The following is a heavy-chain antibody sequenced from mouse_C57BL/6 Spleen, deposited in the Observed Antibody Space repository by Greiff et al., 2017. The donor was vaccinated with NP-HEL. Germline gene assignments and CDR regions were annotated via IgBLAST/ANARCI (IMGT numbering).Heavy chain of an antibody. CDR1: GFTFSDYG. CDR2: ISSGSSTI. V-gene: IGHV5-17*01. Sequence: EVQRVESGGGLVKPGGSLKLSCAASGFTFSDYGMHWVRQAPEKGLEWVAYISSGSSTINYADTVKGRFTISRDNAKNTLFLQMTSLRSEDTAMYYCARTGGDYFDYWGQGTTLTVSS. J-gene: IGHJ2*01. CDR3: ARTGGDYFDY.